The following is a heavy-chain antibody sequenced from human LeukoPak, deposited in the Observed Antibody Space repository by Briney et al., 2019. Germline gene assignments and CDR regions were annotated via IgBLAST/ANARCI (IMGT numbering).Heavy chain of an antibody. Sequence: SETLSLTCTVSGASIRSCSYFWGWLRPPPGQGLDWIGSISYSGSTYSNPSLESRVTIHVDTPKNQFSLKLSSVTAADTAVYYCARQGSSWYLFDSWGQATLVVVSS. CDR3: ARQGSSWYLFDS. CDR1: GASIRSCSYF. D-gene: IGHD6-13*01. V-gene: IGHV4-39*01. J-gene: IGHJ4*02. CDR2: ISYSGST.